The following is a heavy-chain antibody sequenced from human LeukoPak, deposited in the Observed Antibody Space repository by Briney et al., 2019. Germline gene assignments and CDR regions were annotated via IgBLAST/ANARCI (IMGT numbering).Heavy chain of an antibody. J-gene: IGHJ4*02. D-gene: IGHD3-22*01. CDR1: GYTFSSYY. V-gene: IGHV1-46*01. CDR2: INPSGSST. Sequence: ASVKVSCKASGYTFSSYYMHWVRQAPGQGLEWMGIINPSGSSTSYAQKFQGRVTMTRDTSTSTVYMELGSLRSEDTAVYCCARAGYDSSGYYSYWGQGTLVTVSS. CDR3: ARAGYDSSGYYSY.